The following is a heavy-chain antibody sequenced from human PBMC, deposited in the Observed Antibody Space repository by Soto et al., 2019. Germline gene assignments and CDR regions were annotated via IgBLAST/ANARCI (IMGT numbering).Heavy chain of an antibody. D-gene: IGHD1-1*01. Sequence: ASVKVSCKASGYTFTSYAMHWVRQAPGQRLEWMGRINTGNGNTKYSQKFQGRVTITRDTSTSTAYMELSSLRSEDTAVYYCGRDESGAGIGGYGMDVWGQGTTVTVSS. J-gene: IGHJ6*02. CDR1: GYTFTSYA. CDR2: INTGNGNT. CDR3: GRDESGAGIGGYGMDV. V-gene: IGHV1-3*04.